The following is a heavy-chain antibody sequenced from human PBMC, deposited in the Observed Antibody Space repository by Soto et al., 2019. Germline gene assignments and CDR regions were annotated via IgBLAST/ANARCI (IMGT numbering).Heavy chain of an antibody. CDR1: GGSISSDS. CDR2: IFDSGIT. D-gene: IGHD5-12*01. V-gene: IGHV4-59*08. CDR3: ARLGSVELATDTNWHFDL. J-gene: IGHJ2*01. Sequence: SETVSLTCTVSGGSISSDSWSWIRQSPGKGLQWIGSIFDSGITKYNPSLKSRVTISVDTSKNQFSLKLTSMTAADTAVYYCARLGSVELATDTNWHFDLWGRGTLVT.